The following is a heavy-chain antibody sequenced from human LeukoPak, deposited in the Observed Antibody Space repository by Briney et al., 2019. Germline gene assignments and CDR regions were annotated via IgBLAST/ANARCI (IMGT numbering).Heavy chain of an antibody. V-gene: IGHV3-53*01. CDR2: IYSGGST. J-gene: IGHJ4*02. Sequence: GGSLRLSCEASGFTVSSNYMSWARQAPGKGLEWVSVIYSGGSTYYADSVKGRFTISRDNSKNTLYLQMNSLRAEDTAVYYCARVASYSYGYPSYFDYWGQGTLVTVSS. CDR1: GFTVSSNY. D-gene: IGHD5-18*01. CDR3: ARVASYSYGYPSYFDY.